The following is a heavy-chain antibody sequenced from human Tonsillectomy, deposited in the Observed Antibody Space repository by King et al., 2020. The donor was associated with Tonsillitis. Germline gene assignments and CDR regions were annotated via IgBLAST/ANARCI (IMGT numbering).Heavy chain of an antibody. V-gene: IGHV3-30*02. CDR1: GFTFSSYG. D-gene: IGHD3-22*01. J-gene: IGHJ3*02. CDR2: IRYDGSDK. CDR3: ADLNYYDSSGDAFNI. Sequence: VQLVESGGGVVQPGGSLRLSCAASGFTFSSYGMHWVRQAPGKALEWVAFIRYDGSDKYYADSVKGRFTISRDNSKNTLYLQMSSLKAEDTAVYYCADLNYYDSSGDAFNIWGQGTMVSVSS.